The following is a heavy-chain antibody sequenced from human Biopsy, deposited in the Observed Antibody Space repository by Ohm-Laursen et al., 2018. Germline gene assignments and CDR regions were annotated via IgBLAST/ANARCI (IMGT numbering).Heavy chain of an antibody. Sequence: SDTLSLTCTVSGDSISSYYWSWIRQPPGKGLQWIGYVYYTGSTDYNPSLQSRVTISVDTSKNHFSLRLRSVTPADTAIYCARDRGYYSDRTVPGYFDLRGQGTLVTVSS. V-gene: IGHV4-59*01. D-gene: IGHD3-22*01. CDR2: VYYTGST. CDR3: ARDRGYYSDRTVPGYFDL. J-gene: IGHJ5*02. CDR1: GDSISSYY.